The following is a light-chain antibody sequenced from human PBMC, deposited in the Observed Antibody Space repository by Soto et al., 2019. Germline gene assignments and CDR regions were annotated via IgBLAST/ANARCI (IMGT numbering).Light chain of an antibody. CDR3: QQYGTSYT. J-gene: IGKJ2*01. Sequence: EIVLTQSPGTLSLSPGERATLSCRASVTIGYNYLAWYQQQPGLAPTLLIYDASTRAPGIPDRFSGSGSGTDFTLTISRLEPGDFAVYYCQQYGTSYTFGRGTKLEI. CDR2: DAS. V-gene: IGKV3-20*01. CDR1: VTIGYNY.